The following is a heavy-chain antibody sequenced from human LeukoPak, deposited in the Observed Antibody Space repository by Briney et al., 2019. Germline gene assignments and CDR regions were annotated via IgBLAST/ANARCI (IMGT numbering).Heavy chain of an antibody. CDR2: ISSSSSYI. Sequence: PGGSLRLSCAASGFTFTKYWMTWVRQAPGKGLEWVSSISSSSSYIYYADSVKGRFTISRDNAKNSLYLQMNSLRAEDTAVYYCARERSIGSLDYWGQGTLVTVSS. J-gene: IGHJ4*02. V-gene: IGHV3-21*01. CDR1: GFTFTKYW. D-gene: IGHD1-26*01. CDR3: ARERSIGSLDY.